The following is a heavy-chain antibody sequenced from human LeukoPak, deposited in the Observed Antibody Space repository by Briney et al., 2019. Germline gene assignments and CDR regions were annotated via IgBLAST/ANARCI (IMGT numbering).Heavy chain of an antibody. CDR2: IKQDGSEQ. V-gene: IGHV3-7*01. Sequence: GGSLRLSCAASGFAFSRYWMNWVRQAPGKGPEGVANIKQDGSEQFYADSVKGGFTISRDNAKNSLYLQMHSLRAEDTAVFFCARDAQFFDWLLAFDYWGQGALVTVSS. CDR3: ARDAQFFDWLLAFDY. CDR1: GFAFSRYW. J-gene: IGHJ4*02. D-gene: IGHD3/OR15-3a*01.